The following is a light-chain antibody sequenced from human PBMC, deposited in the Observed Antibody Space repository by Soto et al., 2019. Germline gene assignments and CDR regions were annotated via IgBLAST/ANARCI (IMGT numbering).Light chain of an antibody. CDR3: AAWDDSLSGWV. J-gene: IGLJ3*02. Sequence: QSVLTQPPSVSGAPGQRVTIFCTGSSSNIGSNFVYWYQQFPGTAPKLLIYRNNQRPSGVPDRFSGSKSGTSASLAISGLPSEDEADYYCAAWDDSLSGWVFGGGTQLTVL. V-gene: IGLV1-47*01. CDR1: SSNIGSNF. CDR2: RNN.